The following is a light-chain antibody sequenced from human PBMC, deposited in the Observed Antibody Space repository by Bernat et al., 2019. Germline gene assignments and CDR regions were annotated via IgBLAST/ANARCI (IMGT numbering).Light chain of an antibody. CDR3: QQSYSTIT. CDR2: AAS. Sequence: DIQMTQSPSSLSASVGDRVTITCRSSQSISSYLNWYQQIPWKAPNLLISAASILQSGVPSRFSGSGPGTDFTITISSLQPEDFATYYCQQSYSTITFGQGTRLEIK. CDR1: QSISSY. V-gene: IGKV1-39*01. J-gene: IGKJ5*01.